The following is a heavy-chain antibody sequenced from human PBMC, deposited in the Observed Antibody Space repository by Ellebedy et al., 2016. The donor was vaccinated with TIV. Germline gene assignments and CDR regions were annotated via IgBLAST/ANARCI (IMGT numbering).Heavy chain of an antibody. Sequence: MPGGSLRLSCGVSGGSISSSNWWSWVRQPPGKGLEWIGEIYHSGSTNYNPSLKSRVTISVDKSKNQFSLKLSSVTAADTAVYYCARELVAGRVFDYWGQGTLVTVSS. CDR1: GGSISSSNW. D-gene: IGHD6-19*01. CDR3: ARELVAGRVFDY. CDR2: IYHSGST. V-gene: IGHV4-4*02. J-gene: IGHJ4*02.